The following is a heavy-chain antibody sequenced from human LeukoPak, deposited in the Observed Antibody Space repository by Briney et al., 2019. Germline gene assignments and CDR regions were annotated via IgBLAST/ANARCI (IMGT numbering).Heavy chain of an antibody. CDR1: GYRFTSYW. Sequence: GESLKISCKGSGYRFTSYWIGWVRQMPGKGLEWMGIIYPGDSDTKYSPSFQGQVTTSADNSISTAYLQWSSLKASDTAMYYCARLEAVAATGNWFDPWGQGTLVTVSS. D-gene: IGHD6-19*01. CDR3: ARLEAVAATGNWFDP. CDR2: IYPGDSDT. J-gene: IGHJ5*02. V-gene: IGHV5-51*01.